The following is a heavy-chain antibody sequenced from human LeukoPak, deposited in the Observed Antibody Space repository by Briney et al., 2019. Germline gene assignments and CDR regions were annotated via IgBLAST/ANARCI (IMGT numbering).Heavy chain of an antibody. CDR2: IYYTGNT. CDR1: GGSISSSSDY. D-gene: IGHD1-14*01. V-gene: IGHV4-39*07. CDR3: ARGPELQNYYYYMDV. J-gene: IGHJ6*03. Sequence: SETLSLTCTVSGGSISSSSDYWGWIRQPPGKGLEWIASIYYTGNTYYTASLQSRLTISVDTSKNQFSLTLRSVTAADTAVYYCARGPELQNYYYYMDVWGKGTTVTVSS.